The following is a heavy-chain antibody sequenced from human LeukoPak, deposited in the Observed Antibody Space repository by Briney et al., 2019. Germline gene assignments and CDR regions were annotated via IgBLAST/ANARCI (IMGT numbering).Heavy chain of an antibody. J-gene: IGHJ5*02. CDR3: ARARITMVRGVIAWFDP. CDR1: GYTFTSYG. CDR2: ISAYNGNT. V-gene: IGHV1-18*01. D-gene: IGHD3-10*01. Sequence: ASVKVSCKASGYTFTSYGISWVRQAPGQGLEWTGRISAYNGNTNYAQKLQGRVTMTTDTSTSTAYMELRSLISDDTAVYYCARARITMVRGVIAWFDPWGQGTLVTVSS.